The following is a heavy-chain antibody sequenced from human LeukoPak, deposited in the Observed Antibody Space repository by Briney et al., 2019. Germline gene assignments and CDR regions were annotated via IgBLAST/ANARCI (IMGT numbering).Heavy chain of an antibody. V-gene: IGHV3-74*01. CDR3: ARDGPRVGYYDSSGSQSHNY. CDR1: EFTSISYW. D-gene: IGHD3-22*01. CDR2: IKMEGGST. J-gene: IGHJ4*02. Sequence: GGSRRLPGAAPEFTSISYWMHGSGQPPGRGLGGVYVIKMEGGSTSYADSVKGRFTISRDNAKNTLYLQMSSLRAEDTAVYYCARDGPRVGYYDSSGSQSHNYWGQGTLVTVSS.